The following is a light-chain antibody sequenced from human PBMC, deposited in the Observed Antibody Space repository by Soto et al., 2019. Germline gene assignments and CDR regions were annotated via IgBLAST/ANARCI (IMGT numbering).Light chain of an antibody. V-gene: IGKV3-11*01. Sequence: EIVLTQSPAILSMSPGERATLSCRASQSVSSYFAWYQQKPGQAPRLLIYDASNRATGVPARFSGSGSGTDFTLTISSLEPEDFAVYYCQQRRYWPVTFGQGTKMDIK. CDR2: DAS. J-gene: IGKJ1*01. CDR3: QQRRYWPVT. CDR1: QSVSSY.